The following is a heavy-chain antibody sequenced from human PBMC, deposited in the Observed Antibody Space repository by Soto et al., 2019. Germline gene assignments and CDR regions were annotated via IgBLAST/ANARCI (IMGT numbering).Heavy chain of an antibody. Sequence: QLQLQESGPGLVKPSETLSLTCTVSGGSISSSSYYWGWIRPPPGKGLEWIGSIYYSGSTYYNPSLKSRVTISVDTSKNQFSLKLSSGTAADTAVYYCARLLLWFGELSTDYFDYWGQGTLVTVSS. V-gene: IGHV4-39*01. CDR3: ARLLLWFGELSTDYFDY. J-gene: IGHJ4*02. CDR2: IYYSGST. D-gene: IGHD3-10*01. CDR1: GGSISSSSYY.